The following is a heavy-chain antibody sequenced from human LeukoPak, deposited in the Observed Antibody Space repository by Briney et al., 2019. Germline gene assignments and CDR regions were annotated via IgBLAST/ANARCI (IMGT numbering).Heavy chain of an antibody. CDR3: AKGTGGYYGPFDS. Sequence: PGGSLRLSCAASGFTFDGFALFWVRQAPGKGQEYVSGINWNSGSVDHADSVKGRFTTSRDNAKNSLYLQMNSLRVEDTALYYCAKGTGGYYGPFDSWGQGTLVTVSS. J-gene: IGHJ4*02. CDR2: INWNSGSV. D-gene: IGHD3-22*01. CDR1: GFTFDGFA. V-gene: IGHV3-9*01.